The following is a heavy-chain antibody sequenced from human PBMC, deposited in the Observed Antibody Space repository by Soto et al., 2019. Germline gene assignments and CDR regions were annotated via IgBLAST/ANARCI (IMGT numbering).Heavy chain of an antibody. D-gene: IGHD2-2*01. CDR2: ISGSGGST. CDR1: GFTFSSYA. CDR3: AKDAALIVPAAKYYYYYGMDV. J-gene: IGHJ6*02. Sequence: GGSLRLSCAASGFTFSSYAMSWVRQAPGKGLEWVSAISGSGGSTYYADSVKGRFTISRDNSKNTLYLQMNSLRAEDTAVYYCAKDAALIVPAAKYYYYYGMDVWGQGTTVTVS. V-gene: IGHV3-23*01.